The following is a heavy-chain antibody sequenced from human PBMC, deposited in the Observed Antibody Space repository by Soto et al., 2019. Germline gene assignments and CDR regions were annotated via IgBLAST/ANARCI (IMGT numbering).Heavy chain of an antibody. D-gene: IGHD5-12*01. J-gene: IGHJ6*02. CDR3: ASSGYSGYDFTKAVADNYYYYGMDV. CDR2: IYPGDSDT. V-gene: IGHV5-51*01. CDR1: GYSFTSYW. Sequence: PGESLKISCKGSGYSFTSYWIGWVRQMPGKGLEWMGIIYPGDSDTRYSPSFQGQVTISADKSISTAYLQWSSLKASDTAMYYCASSGYSGYDFTKAVADNYYYYGMDVWGQGTTVTVSS.